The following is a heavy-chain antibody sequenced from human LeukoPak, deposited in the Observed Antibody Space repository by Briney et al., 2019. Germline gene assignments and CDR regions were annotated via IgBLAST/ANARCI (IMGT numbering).Heavy chain of an antibody. CDR3: ARGPRYFDP. CDR1: GYSFTNYW. V-gene: IGHV5-51*01. J-gene: IGHJ5*02. Sequence: GESLKISCXGSGYSFTNYWIGWERQMAGKGLEWMGIIYPGDSDIRYSPSFQGQVTISADKSISTAYLQWSSLKASDTAMYYCARGPRYFDPWGQGTLVTVSS. D-gene: IGHD2-15*01. CDR2: IYPGDSDI.